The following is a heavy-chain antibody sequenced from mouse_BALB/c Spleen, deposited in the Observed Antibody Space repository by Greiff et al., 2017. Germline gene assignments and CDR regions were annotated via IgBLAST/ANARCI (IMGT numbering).Heavy chain of an antibody. Sequence: DVMLVESGGGLVQPGGSLKLSCAASGFTFSSYTMSWVRQTPEKRLEWVAYISNGGGSTYYPDTVKGRFTISRDNAKNTLYLQMSSLKSEDTAMYYCARQEGAWFAYWGQGTTLTVSS. CDR3: ARQEGAWFAY. CDR1: GFTFSSYT. CDR2: ISNGGGST. J-gene: IGHJ2*01. D-gene: IGHD2-2*01. V-gene: IGHV5-12-2*01.